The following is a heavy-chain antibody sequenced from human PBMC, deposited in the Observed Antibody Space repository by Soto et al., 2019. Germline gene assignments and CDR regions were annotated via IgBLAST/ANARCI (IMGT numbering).Heavy chain of an antibody. CDR3: ARVPHDYGDYADAFDI. CDR2: INWNGGST. Sequence: GGSLRLSCAASGFTFDDYGMSWVRQAPGKGLEWVSGINWNGGSTGYADSVKGRFTISRDNAKNSLYLQMNSLRAEDTALYHCARVPHDYGDYADAFDIWGQGTMVTVSS. CDR1: GFTFDDYG. J-gene: IGHJ3*02. V-gene: IGHV3-20*01. D-gene: IGHD4-17*01.